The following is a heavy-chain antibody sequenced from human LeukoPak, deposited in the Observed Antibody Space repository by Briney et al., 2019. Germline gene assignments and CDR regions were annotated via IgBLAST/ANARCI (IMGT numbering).Heavy chain of an antibody. CDR3: AREVPSDSSGYHQWYFDY. D-gene: IGHD3-22*01. CDR1: GGTFSSYA. J-gene: IGHJ4*02. CDR2: IIPIFGTA. V-gene: IGHV1-69*13. Sequence: SVKVSCKASGGTFSSYAISWVRQAPGQGLEWMGGIIPIFGTANYAQKFQGRVTITADESTSTAYMELSSLRSEDTAVYYCAREVPSDSSGYHQWYFDYWGQGTLVTVSS.